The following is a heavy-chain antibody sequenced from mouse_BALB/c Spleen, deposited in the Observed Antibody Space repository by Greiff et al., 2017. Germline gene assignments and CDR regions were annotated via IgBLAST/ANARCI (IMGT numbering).Heavy chain of an antibody. CDR3: ARDRGFAY. CDR2: ISSGGSYT. V-gene: IGHV5-9-4*01. Sequence: EVKLMESGGGLVKPGGSLKLSCAASGFTFSSYAMSWVRQSPEKRLEWVAEISSGGSYTYYPDTVTGRFTISRDNATNTLYLEMSSLRSEDTAMYYCARDRGFAYWGQGTLVTVSA. CDR1: GFTFSSYA. J-gene: IGHJ3*01.